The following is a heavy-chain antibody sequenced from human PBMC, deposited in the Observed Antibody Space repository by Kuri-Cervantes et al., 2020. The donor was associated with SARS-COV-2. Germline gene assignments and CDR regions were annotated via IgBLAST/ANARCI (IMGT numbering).Heavy chain of an antibody. J-gene: IGHJ6*02. CDR1: GFTFSGSA. V-gene: IGHV3-73*01. Sequence: GESLKISCAASGFTFSGSAMHWVRQASGKGLEWVGRIRSKANNYATAYAASVKGRFTISRDDSKNTAYLQMNSLKTEDTAVYYCARDYYDLWSGYYVPYYYYYYGMDVWGQGTTVTVSS. D-gene: IGHD3-3*01. CDR3: ARDYYDLWSGYYVPYYYYYYGMDV. CDR2: IRSKANNYAT.